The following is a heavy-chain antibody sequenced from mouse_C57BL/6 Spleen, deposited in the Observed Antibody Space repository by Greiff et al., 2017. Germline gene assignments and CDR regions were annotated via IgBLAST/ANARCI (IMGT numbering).Heavy chain of an antibody. CDR2: IDPSDSYT. CDR3: ARGDTTVVPYFDY. Sequence: QVQLQQPGAELVMPGASVKLSCKASGYTFTSYWMHWVKQRPGQGLEWIGEIDPSDSYTNYNQKFKGTSTLTVDKSSSTAYMQRSSLTSEDSAVYYCARGDTTVVPYFDYWGQGTTLTVSS. J-gene: IGHJ2*01. V-gene: IGHV1-69*01. D-gene: IGHD1-1*01. CDR1: GYTFTSYW.